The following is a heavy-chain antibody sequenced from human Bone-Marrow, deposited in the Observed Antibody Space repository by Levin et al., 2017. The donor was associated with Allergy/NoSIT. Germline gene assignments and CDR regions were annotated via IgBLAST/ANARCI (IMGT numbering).Heavy chain of an antibody. CDR3: ARGPTLSTFGADIRDKIDY. Sequence: PSETLSLTCVVSGGSFKSYSWTWIRQPPGKGLEWIGEIIHSGSTNFSPSLKSRVTMSIDISKNQFSVRLTSVTAADSGVYYCARGPTLSTFGADIRDKIDYWGQGILVTVSS. CDR1: GGSFKSYS. D-gene: IGHD3-10*02. CDR2: IIHSGST. V-gene: IGHV4-34*01. J-gene: IGHJ4*02.